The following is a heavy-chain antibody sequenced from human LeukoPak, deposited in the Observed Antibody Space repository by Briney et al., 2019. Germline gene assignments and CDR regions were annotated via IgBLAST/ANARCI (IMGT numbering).Heavy chain of an antibody. D-gene: IGHD6-13*01. CDR2: IGAYNGNT. J-gene: IGHJ6*03. Sequence: GASVTLSFTASGYTFTIYGISWVRQAPGQGREWMGCIGAYNGNTNYAQKVQGRVTMTTDTATSTAYMELRSLRSDDTAVYYCARFGGQQLVPSDYYYYYYMDVWGKGTTVTVSS. V-gene: IGHV1-18*01. CDR1: GYTFTIYG. CDR3: ARFGGQQLVPSDYYYYYYMDV.